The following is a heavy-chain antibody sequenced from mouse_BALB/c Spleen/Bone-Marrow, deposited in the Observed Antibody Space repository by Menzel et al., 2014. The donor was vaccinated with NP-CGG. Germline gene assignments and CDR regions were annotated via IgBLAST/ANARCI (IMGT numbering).Heavy chain of an antibody. CDR1: GFNIKDAY. CDR3: ARSPGQENF. Sequence: VQLQHSGAELVKPGASVKLSCTASGFNIKDAYMHWVRQRPEQGLEWIGRINPANGNTEYDPKFQGKATITADTSSNTAYLQLSSLTSEDTAGYYCARSPGQENFWGQGTLVTVSA. CDR2: INPANGNT. V-gene: IGHV14-3*02. D-gene: IGHD3-3*01. J-gene: IGHJ3*01.